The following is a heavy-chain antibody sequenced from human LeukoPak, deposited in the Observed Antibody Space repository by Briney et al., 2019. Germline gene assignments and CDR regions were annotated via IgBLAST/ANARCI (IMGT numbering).Heavy chain of an antibody. Sequence: SETLSLTCTVSGVSISSYYWSWIRQPPGKGLEWIGYIYYSGSTNYNPSLKSRVTISVDTSKNQFSLKLSSVTAADTAVYYCARAHDYDAFDIWGQGTMVTVSS. CDR3: ARAHDYDAFDI. CDR2: IYYSGST. CDR1: GVSISSYY. V-gene: IGHV4-59*01. J-gene: IGHJ3*02. D-gene: IGHD3-16*01.